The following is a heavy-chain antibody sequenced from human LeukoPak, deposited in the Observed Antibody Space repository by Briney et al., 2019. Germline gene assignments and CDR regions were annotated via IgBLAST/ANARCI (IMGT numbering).Heavy chain of an antibody. Sequence: SGGSLRLSCAASGFTFSSYAMSWVRQAPGKGLEWVSAISGSGGSTYYADSVKGRFTISRDNSKNTLYLQMNSLRAEDTAVYYCAKDLKAVPKYPLTKHLPVGAQPGASAFDIWGQGTMVTVSS. D-gene: IGHD1-26*01. V-gene: IGHV3-23*01. CDR2: ISGSGGST. CDR1: GFTFSSYA. J-gene: IGHJ3*02. CDR3: AKDLKAVPKYPLTKHLPVGAQPGASAFDI.